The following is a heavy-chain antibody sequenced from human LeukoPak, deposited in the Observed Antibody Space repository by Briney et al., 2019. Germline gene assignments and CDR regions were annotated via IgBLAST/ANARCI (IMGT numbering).Heavy chain of an antibody. CDR2: INANSGGT. CDR3: ARDWAAAGYDY. J-gene: IGHJ4*01. V-gene: IGHV1-2*02. D-gene: IGHD6-13*01. Sequence: ASVKVSCKASGYTFTGYYMHWVRQAPGQGLEWMGWINANSGGTNYAQKFQGRVTMTRDTSITTAYMDLSRLRSDDTAVYYCARDWAAAGYDYCSHGTLVTVSS. CDR1: GYTFTGYY.